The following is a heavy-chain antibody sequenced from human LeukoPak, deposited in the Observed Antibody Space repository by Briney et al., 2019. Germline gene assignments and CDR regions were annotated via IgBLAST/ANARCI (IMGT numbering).Heavy chain of an antibody. Sequence: ASVKVSCKASGYTFTSYYMHWVRQAPGQGLEWMGIINPSGGSTSYAQKFQGRVTMTRDTSTSTVYMELRSLRSDDTAVYYCARDRWSSSSSEGALDIWGQGTMVTVSS. CDR2: INPSGGST. V-gene: IGHV1-46*01. CDR3: ARDRWSSSSSEGALDI. CDR1: GYTFTSYY. J-gene: IGHJ3*02. D-gene: IGHD6-6*01.